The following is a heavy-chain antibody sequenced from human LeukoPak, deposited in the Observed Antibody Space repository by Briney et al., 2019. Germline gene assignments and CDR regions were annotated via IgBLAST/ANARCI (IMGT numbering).Heavy chain of an antibody. CDR2: VHSSGST. J-gene: IGHJ4*02. V-gene: IGHV4-61*01. CDR1: GDSGASSGSYR. D-gene: IGHD5-24*01. Sequence: SETLSLTCDVSGDSGASSGSYRSSWFRQPPGKGLEWIGYVHSSGSTKYNSSLGSRVTISMNTSRNQFSLKLSSVTAADTAVYFCTRGGGWLIDFWGRGTLVAVSS. CDR3: TRGGGWLIDF.